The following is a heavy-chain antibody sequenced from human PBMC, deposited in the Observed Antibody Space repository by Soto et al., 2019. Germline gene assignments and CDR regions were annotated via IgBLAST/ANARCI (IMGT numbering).Heavy chain of an antibody. CDR1: GGTFSSYA. D-gene: IGHD2-15*01. Sequence: SVKVSCKASGGTFSSYAISWVRQAPGQGLEWMGGIIPIFGTANYAQKFQGRVTITADESTSTAYMELSSLRSEDTAVYYCAREDCSGGSCYGAFDIWGQGTMVTVS. CDR2: IIPIFGTA. V-gene: IGHV1-69*13. CDR3: AREDCSGGSCYGAFDI. J-gene: IGHJ3*02.